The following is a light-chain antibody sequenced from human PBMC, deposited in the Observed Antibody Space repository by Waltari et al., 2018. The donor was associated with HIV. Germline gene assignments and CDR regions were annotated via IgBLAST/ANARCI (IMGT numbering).Light chain of an antibody. CDR3: SSYSTLKTIL. CDR1: NTDIGAFDL. V-gene: IGLV2-14*03. Sequence: QSALTQPASVSGSPGQSVTISCTGGNTDIGAFDLVSWYQQRSGEAPQLIIFGVTSRPSGFSSRFSGFKSGHTASLTISGLHDGDEAYYFCSSYSTLKTILFGGGTKLTV. J-gene: IGLJ3*02. CDR2: GVT.